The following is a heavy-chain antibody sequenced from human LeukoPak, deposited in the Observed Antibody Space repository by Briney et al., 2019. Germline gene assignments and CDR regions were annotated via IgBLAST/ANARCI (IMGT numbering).Heavy chain of an antibody. CDR1: GYSISSGYY. D-gene: IGHD3-22*01. CDR2: IYHSGST. V-gene: IGHV4-38-2*02. CDR3: ARERRDYYDSSGYCWEGY. Sequence: SETLSLTCTVSGYSISSGYYWGWIRQPPGKGLEWIGSIYHSGSTYYNPSLKSRVTISVDTSKNQFSLKLSSVTAADTAVYYCARERRDYYDSSGYCWEGYWGQGTLVTVSS. J-gene: IGHJ4*02.